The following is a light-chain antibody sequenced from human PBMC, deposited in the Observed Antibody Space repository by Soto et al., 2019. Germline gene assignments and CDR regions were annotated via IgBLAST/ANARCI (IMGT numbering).Light chain of an antibody. CDR3: CSYAGSSTFV. CDR2: EVS. CDR1: NSDVGSYKF. J-gene: IGLJ3*02. V-gene: IGLV2-23*02. Sequence: SALTQPASVSGSPGQSITISCTGTNSDVGSYKFVSWYQQHPGKAPKLMIYEVSKRPSGVSNRFSGSKSGNTASLTISGLQAEDEANYYCCSYAGSSTFVFGGGTKLTVL.